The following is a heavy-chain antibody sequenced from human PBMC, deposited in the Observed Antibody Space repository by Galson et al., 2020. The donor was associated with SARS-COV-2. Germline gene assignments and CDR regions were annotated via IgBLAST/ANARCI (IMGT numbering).Heavy chain of an antibody. V-gene: IGHV3-23*01. D-gene: IGHD1-7*01. CDR2: ISGSGGST. J-gene: IGHJ5*02. CDR3: AKVGDWDYLPMDWCDP. Sequence: GESLKISCAASGFTFSSYAMSWVRQAPGKGLEWVSAISGSGGSTYYADSVKGRFTISRDNSKNTLYLQMNSLRAEDTAVYYCAKVGDWDYLPMDWCDPWGQGTLVTVSS. CDR1: GFTFSSYA.